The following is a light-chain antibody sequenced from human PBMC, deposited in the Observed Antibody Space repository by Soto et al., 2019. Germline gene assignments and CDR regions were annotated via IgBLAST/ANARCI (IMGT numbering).Light chain of an antibody. V-gene: IGLV1-44*01. CDR3: AAWDDTLNGVYV. CDR1: SSNIGSNT. CDR2: SNN. J-gene: IGLJ1*01. Sequence: SVLTQPPSASGAPRQRGTISCSGSSSNIGSNTVNWYQQLPGTAPKLLIYSNNQRPSGVPDRFSGSKSGTSASLAISGLQSEDEADYYCAAWDDTLNGVYVFGTGTKVTV.